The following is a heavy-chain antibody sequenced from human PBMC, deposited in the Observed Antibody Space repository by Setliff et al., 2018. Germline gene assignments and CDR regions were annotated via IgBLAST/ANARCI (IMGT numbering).Heavy chain of an antibody. Sequence: ASVKVSCKASGYTFTGYYMHWVRQAPGQGLEWMGWISAYNGNTNYAQKLQGRVTMTTGTSTSTAYMELRSLRSDDTAVYYCARDPSLYCSSTSCSPHWFDPWGQGTLVTVSS. D-gene: IGHD2-2*01. CDR1: GYTFTGYY. CDR3: ARDPSLYCSSTSCSPHWFDP. J-gene: IGHJ5*02. CDR2: ISAYNGNT. V-gene: IGHV1-18*04.